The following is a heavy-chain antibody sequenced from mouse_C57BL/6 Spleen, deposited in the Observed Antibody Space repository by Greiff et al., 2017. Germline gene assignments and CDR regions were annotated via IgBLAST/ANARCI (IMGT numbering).Heavy chain of an antibody. V-gene: IGHV10-3*01. J-gene: IGHJ1*03. D-gene: IGHD2-2*01. CDR3: VRGRGGYGGYFDV. CDR2: IRRKSSNYAT. Sequence: EVQLVESGGGLVQPKGPLRFSCAASGFPFNTSAMPWFRQAPGKGLEWVARIRRKSSNYATYYAASVKERFTISSYDSQSMLYLEKNNLKTEDTAEYSGVRGRGGYGGYFDVWGTGTTVTVSS. CDR1: GFPFNTSA.